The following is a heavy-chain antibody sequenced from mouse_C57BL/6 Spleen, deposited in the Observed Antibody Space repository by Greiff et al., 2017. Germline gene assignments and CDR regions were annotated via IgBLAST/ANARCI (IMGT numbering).Heavy chain of an antibody. D-gene: IGHD1-1*01. Sequence: QVQLQQSGAELVKPGASVKMSCKASGYTFTTYPIEWMKQNHGKSLEWIGNFHPYNDDTKYNEKFKGKATLTVEKSSSTVYLEHSRLTSGDAAVYYCAKGTTVFGYYFDYWGKGTTLTVSS. CDR3: AKGTTVFGYYFDY. CDR1: GYTFTTYP. CDR2: FHPYNDDT. J-gene: IGHJ2*01. V-gene: IGHV1-47*01.